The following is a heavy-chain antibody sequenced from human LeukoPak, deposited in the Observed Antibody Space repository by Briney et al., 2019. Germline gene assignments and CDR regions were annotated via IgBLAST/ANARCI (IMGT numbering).Heavy chain of an antibody. CDR1: GFTFSSYA. J-gene: IGHJ4*02. D-gene: IGHD2-15*01. CDR2: ISGSGGST. CDR3: AKTLGYCSGGSCYGY. V-gene: IGHV3-23*01. Sequence: GGSLRLSCAASGFTFSSYAMSWVRQAPGKGLEWVSAISGSGGSTYYADSVKGRFTISRDNSKNTLYLQMNSLRAEDTAVYHCAKTLGYCSGGSCYGYWGQGALVTVSS.